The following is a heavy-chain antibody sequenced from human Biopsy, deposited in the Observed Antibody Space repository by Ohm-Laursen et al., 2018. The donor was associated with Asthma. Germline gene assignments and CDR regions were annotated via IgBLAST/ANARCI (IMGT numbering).Heavy chain of an antibody. V-gene: IGHV3-30-3*01. J-gene: IGHJ6*02. Sequence: SLRLSCAASGFAFSSYAMHWVRQAPGKGLEWVAVISYDGSNKYYADSVKGRFTISRDNSKNTLYLQMNSLRAEDTAVYYCARDKPSHIDYYYGMDVWGQGTTVTVSS. CDR3: ARDKPSHIDYYYGMDV. CDR1: GFAFSSYA. CDR2: ISYDGSNK.